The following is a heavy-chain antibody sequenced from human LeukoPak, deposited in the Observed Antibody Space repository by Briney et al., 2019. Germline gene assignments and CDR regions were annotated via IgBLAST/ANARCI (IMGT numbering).Heavy chain of an antibody. CDR2: TYYKSKWYN. V-gene: IGHV6-1*01. D-gene: IGHD6-13*01. CDR3: AKFGSTWRLGMDV. J-gene: IGHJ6*02. Sequence: SQTLSLTCAISGDSVSSNRASWNWLRQSPSRGLEWLGRTYYKSKWYNDYAVSVKSRITINPDTSKTQFSLQLNSVTPEDTAVYYCAKFGSTWRLGMDVCGQGTTVTVSS. CDR1: GDSVSSNRAS.